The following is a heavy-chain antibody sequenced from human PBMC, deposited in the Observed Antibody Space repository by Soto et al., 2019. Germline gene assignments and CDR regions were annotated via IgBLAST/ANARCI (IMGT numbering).Heavy chain of an antibody. CDR2: ISKGGNKK. CDR1: GFTFSTSA. D-gene: IGHD6-13*01. Sequence: QVQVVESGGGVVQPGGSLSLSGAASGFTFSTSASHWVRQAPGKGLEGMAMISKGGNKKYYADSVKGRFTISSDISESTLYLQMNSLRTEDTAVYYCAREEFEAGRGHFGYWGQGTLVSVSS. V-gene: IGHV3-30-3*01. J-gene: IGHJ4*02. CDR3: AREEFEAGRGHFGY.